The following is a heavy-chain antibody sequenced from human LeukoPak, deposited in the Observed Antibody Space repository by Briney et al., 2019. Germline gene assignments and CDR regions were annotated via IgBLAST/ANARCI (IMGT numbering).Heavy chain of an antibody. CDR1: GGSISSYY. J-gene: IGHJ4*02. D-gene: IGHD3-16*02. CDR3: ARVGNYNYVWGSYRLLDY. V-gene: IGHV4-59*08. Sequence: SETLSLTCTVSGGSISSYYWSWIRQPPGKGLEWIGYIYYSGSTNYNPSLKSRVTISVDTSKNQFSLKLSSVTAADTAVYYCARVGNYNYVWGSYRLLDYWGQGTLVTVSS. CDR2: IYYSGST.